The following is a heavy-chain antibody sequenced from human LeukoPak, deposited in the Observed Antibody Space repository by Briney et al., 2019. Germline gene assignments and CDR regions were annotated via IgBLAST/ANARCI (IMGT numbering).Heavy chain of an antibody. CDR3: ARDQFSSGPFGY. J-gene: IGHJ4*02. V-gene: IGHV3-33*01. CDR2: IWYDGSNK. D-gene: IGHD6-19*01. CDR1: GFTFSSYG. Sequence: GGSLRPSCAASGFTFSSYGMHWVRQAPGKGLEWVAVIWYDGSNKYYADSVKGRFTISRDNSKNTLYLQMNSLRAEDTAVYYCARDQFSSGPFGYWGQGTLVTVSS.